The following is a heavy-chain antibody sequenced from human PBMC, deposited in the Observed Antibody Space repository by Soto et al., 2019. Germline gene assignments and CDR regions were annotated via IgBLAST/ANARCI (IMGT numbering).Heavy chain of an antibody. J-gene: IGHJ6*02. CDR1: GFTFSHYV. D-gene: IGHD3-10*01. Sequence: EVELLESGGGLVRPGGSLRLSCAASGFTFSHYVLSWVRQSPERGLEWVSSISGSGSSVYVADSVRGWFIMSRDLSTNTVSLQMNSLRAEDTAVYYCAKVRASYLSASYFYYGLDVWGQGTTVTVSS. V-gene: IGHV3-23*01. CDR2: ISGSGSSV. CDR3: AKVRASYLSASYFYYGLDV.